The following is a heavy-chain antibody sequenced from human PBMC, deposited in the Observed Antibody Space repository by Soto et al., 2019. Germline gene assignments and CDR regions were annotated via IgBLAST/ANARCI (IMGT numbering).Heavy chain of an antibody. CDR1: GYTFSSSS. CDR3: ARDIGGGEDV. D-gene: IGHD3-16*01. Sequence: QVQLVQSGVEVKKPGASVKVSCKASGYTFSSSSISWVRQAPGQGLEWMGWINVYNGDTIYVQKFQGRVTMTTDTSTSTAYMELMSLTSDDTAIYYCARDIGGGEDVWGQGTTVTVSS. V-gene: IGHV1-18*01. J-gene: IGHJ6*02. CDR2: INVYNGDT.